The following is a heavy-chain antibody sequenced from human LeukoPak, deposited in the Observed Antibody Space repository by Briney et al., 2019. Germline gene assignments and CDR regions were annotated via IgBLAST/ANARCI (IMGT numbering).Heavy chain of an antibody. CDR2: ISVYNGNT. J-gene: IGHJ4*02. D-gene: IGHD2-15*01. Sequence: ASVKVSCKASGYTFANFGITWVRQAPGQGLEWMGWISVYNGNTNYAQNLQGRVTLTTDTSTSTAYMELRSLRSDETALYYCARTCSSGSCYMVHWGQGTLVTVSS. CDR1: GYTFANFG. CDR3: ARTCSSGSCYMVH. V-gene: IGHV1-18*01.